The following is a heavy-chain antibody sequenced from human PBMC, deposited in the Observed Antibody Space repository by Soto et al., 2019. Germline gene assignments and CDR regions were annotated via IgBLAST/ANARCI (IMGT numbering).Heavy chain of an antibody. CDR1: GFTFSSYA. D-gene: IGHD3-9*01. Sequence: GGSLRLSCAASGFTFSSYAMSWVRQAPGKGLEWVSAISGSGGSTYYADSVKGRFTISRDNSKNTLYLQMNSLRAEDTAVYYCAKWAVRYFDWLHEGLFDYWGQGTLVTVSS. CDR2: ISGSGGST. CDR3: AKWAVRYFDWLHEGLFDY. V-gene: IGHV3-23*01. J-gene: IGHJ4*02.